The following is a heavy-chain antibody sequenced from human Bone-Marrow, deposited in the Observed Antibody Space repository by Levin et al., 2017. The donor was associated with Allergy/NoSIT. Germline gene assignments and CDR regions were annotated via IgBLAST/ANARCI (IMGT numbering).Heavy chain of an antibody. CDR1: GFNFENYA. CDR3: VRDWTAYISSQDCDY. J-gene: IGHJ4*02. CDR2: ISWNGGTI. Sequence: GGSLRLSCAASGFNFENYAMHWVRQGPGKGLEWVSGISWNGGTIAYADSVKGRFTIARDNAKTSLYLQMNSLRAEDTAFYYCVRDWTAYISSQDCDYWGQGTLVTVSS. D-gene: IGHD3-3*02. V-gene: IGHV3-9*01.